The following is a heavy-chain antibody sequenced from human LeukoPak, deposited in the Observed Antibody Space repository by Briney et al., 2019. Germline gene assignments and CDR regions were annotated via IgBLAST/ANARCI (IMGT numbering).Heavy chain of an antibody. CDR3: ARSPRKYYYDSSGSNWFDP. CDR2: INPNSGGT. V-gene: IGHV1-2*02. J-gene: IGHJ5*02. D-gene: IGHD3-22*01. CDR1: EYTFTGYY. Sequence: GASVKVSCKASEYTFTGYYMHWVRQAPGQGLEWMGWINPNSGGTNYAQKFQGRVTMTRDTSISTAYMELSRLRSDDTAVYYCARSPRKYYYDSSGSNWFDPWGQGTLVTVSS.